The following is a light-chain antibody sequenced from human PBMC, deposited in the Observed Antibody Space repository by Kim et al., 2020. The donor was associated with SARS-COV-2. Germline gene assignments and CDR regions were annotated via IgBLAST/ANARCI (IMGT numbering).Light chain of an antibody. J-gene: IGLJ2*01. V-gene: IGLV1-51*01. CDR3: GTWDSSLSVVV. CDR2: DNN. CDR1: TSNIGSNY. Sequence: QSVLTQPPSVSAAPGQKVTISCSGSTSNIGSNYVSWYQQVPGTAPKLLIYDNNKRPSGIPDRFSGSKSGTSATLGITGLQTGDEADYYCGTWDSSLSVVVFGGGTQLTVL.